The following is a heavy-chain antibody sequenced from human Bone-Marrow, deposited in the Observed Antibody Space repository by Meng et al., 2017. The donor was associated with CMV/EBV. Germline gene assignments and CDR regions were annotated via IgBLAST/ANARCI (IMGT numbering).Heavy chain of an antibody. Sequence: GESLKISCAASGFTFSEYSMTWVRQAPGKGLEWVAVISYDGSNKYYADSVKGRFTISIDNSKNTLYLQMNSLRAEDTAVYYCAGLVVSWYQLLYGFEWYFDLWGRGTLVTVSS. CDR1: GFTFSEYS. CDR2: ISYDGSNK. V-gene: IGHV3-30-3*01. D-gene: IGHD2-2*02. J-gene: IGHJ2*01. CDR3: AGLVVSWYQLLYGFEWYFDL.